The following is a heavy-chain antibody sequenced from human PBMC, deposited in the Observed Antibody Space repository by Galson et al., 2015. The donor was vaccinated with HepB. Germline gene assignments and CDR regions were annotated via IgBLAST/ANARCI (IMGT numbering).Heavy chain of an antibody. D-gene: IGHD1-26*01. Sequence: SLRLSCAASGFTFSSYGMHWVRQAPGKGLEWVAVISYDGSNKYYADSVKGRFTISRDNSKNTLYLQMNSLRAEDTAVYYCAKGGVVGATPLGYWGQGTLVTVSS. V-gene: IGHV3-30*18. J-gene: IGHJ4*02. CDR2: ISYDGSNK. CDR3: AKGGVVGATPLGY. CDR1: GFTFSSYG.